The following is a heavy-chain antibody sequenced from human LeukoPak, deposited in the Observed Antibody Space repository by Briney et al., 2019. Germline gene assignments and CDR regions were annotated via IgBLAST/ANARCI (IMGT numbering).Heavy chain of an antibody. D-gene: IGHD4-17*01. Sequence: PGGSLRLSCAASGFTFSSYAMHWVRQAPGKGLEWVAVISYDGSNKYYADSVKGRFTISRDNSKNTLYLQMNSLRAEDTAVYYCARVGRYGDYGYDYWGQGTLVTVSS. CDR1: GFTFSSYA. V-gene: IGHV3-30-3*01. CDR2: ISYDGSNK. CDR3: ARVGRYGDYGYDY. J-gene: IGHJ4*02.